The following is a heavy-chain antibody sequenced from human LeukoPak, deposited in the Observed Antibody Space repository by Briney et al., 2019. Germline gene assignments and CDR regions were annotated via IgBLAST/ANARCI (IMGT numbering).Heavy chain of an antibody. V-gene: IGHV7-4-1*02. CDR1: GYTFTSYG. J-gene: IGHJ3*02. CDR3: ARGTNSGPTYDAFDI. Sequence: ASVKVSCKASGYTFTSYGISWVRQAPGQGLEWMGWINTNTGNPTYAQGFTGRFVFSLDTSVSTAYLQISSLKAEDTAVYYCARGTNSGPTYDAFDIWGQGTMVTVSS. CDR2: INTNTGNP. D-gene: IGHD5-12*01.